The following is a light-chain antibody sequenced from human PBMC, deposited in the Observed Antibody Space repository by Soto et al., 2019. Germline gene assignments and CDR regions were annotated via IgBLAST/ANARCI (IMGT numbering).Light chain of an antibody. CDR1: SSDVGGYNL. CDR3: FSYAGSSSFDV. CDR2: EGS. Sequence: QSALTQPASVSGSPGQSITISCTGTSSDVGGYNLVSWYQQHPGKAPKLMIFEGSKRPSGVPNRFSGSKSGNTASLTVSGLQALDEADYYCFSYAGSSSFDVFGTGTKVTGL. J-gene: IGLJ1*01. V-gene: IGLV2-23*03.